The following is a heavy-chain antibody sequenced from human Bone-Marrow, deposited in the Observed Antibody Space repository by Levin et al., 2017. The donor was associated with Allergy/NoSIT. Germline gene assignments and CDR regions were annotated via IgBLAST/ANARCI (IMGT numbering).Heavy chain of an antibody. V-gene: IGHV3-7*01. Sequence: GGSLRLSCAASGFTFRNYWMSWVRQAPGQGLEWVANINQDGSETHYVDSVKGRVTISRDNAKNSLYLQMNSLRAEDTAVYYCATDWGFDYAYNFDYWGQGTLVTVSS. CDR3: ATDWGFDYAYNFDY. D-gene: IGHD5-24*01. CDR1: GFTFRNYW. J-gene: IGHJ4*02. CDR2: INQDGSET.